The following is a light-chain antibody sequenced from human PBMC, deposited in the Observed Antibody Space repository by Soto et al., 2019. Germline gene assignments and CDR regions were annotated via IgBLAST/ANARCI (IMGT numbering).Light chain of an antibody. CDR1: QSVSFY. Sequence: DIQMTQSPSSLSASVGDRVTITCRASQSVSFYLNWYQYKPGKAPNLLIYGASTLRSGVPSRFSGSGSGTDFTLTISSXQPEDFATYSCQQSYTSPHTFGGGTKVDIK. CDR3: QQSYTSPHT. V-gene: IGKV1-39*01. CDR2: GAS. J-gene: IGKJ4*01.